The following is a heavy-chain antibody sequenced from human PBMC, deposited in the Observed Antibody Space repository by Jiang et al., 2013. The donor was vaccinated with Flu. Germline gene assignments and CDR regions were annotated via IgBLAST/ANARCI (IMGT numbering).Heavy chain of an antibody. Sequence: QTLSLTCDIVRDSVSSNNVAWNWIRQSPSGGLEWLGRTYYRSKWYNDYAVSVKSHITINSDTSKNQVSLHLNSVTPDDTAVYYCARGRNSAFDIWGQGTLVTVSS. V-gene: IGHV6-1*01. D-gene: IGHD2/OR15-2a*01. CDR1: RDSVSSNNVA. CDR2: TYYRSKWYN. CDR3: ARGRNSAFDI. J-gene: IGHJ3*02.